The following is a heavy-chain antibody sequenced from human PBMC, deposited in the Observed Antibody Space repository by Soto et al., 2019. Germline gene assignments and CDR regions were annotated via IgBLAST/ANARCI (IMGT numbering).Heavy chain of an antibody. J-gene: IGHJ4*02. CDR2: ISYTGNT. V-gene: IGHV4-39*01. D-gene: IGHD2-15*01. Sequence: SETLSLTCTVSGDSISSAGYSWGWIRQPPGKGLEDIGTISYTGNTYYNSSLMRRVTISLDTSKNQFSLKLTSVTAADTALYYCARHRPQEDGNKTGFDYWGQGTLVPVSS. CDR3: ARHRPQEDGNKTGFDY. CDR1: GDSISSAGYS.